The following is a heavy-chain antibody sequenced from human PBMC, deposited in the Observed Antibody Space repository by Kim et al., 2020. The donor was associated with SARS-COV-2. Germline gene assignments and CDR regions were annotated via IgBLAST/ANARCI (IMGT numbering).Heavy chain of an antibody. J-gene: IGHJ4*02. CDR3: VKGFDY. Sequence: YYSGGANYTPPLKSRVTISVDTSKHQFSLKLSSVTAADTAVYYCVKGFDYWGQGTLVTVSS. V-gene: IGHV4-59*08. CDR2: YYSGGA.